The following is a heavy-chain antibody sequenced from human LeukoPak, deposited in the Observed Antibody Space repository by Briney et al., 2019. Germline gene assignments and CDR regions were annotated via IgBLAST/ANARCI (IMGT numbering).Heavy chain of an antibody. CDR2: IYYSGSA. D-gene: IGHD6-6*01. Sequence: SETLSLTCTVSGGSVSVYYWSWIRQPPGKGLEWIGYIYYSGSANYNPSLKSRVTISVDTSKNQFSLKLSSVTAADTAVYYCARVFYSSPSRYFFDSWGQGTLVTVSS. V-gene: IGHV4-59*02. CDR1: GGSVSVYY. J-gene: IGHJ4*02. CDR3: ARVFYSSPSRYFFDS.